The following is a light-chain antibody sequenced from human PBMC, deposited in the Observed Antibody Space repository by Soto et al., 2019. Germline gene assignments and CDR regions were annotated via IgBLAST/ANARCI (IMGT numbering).Light chain of an antibody. Sequence: DIQMTQSPSSLSASVGDRVTITCRASQSISSYLNWYQQKPGKAPKLLIYAASSLQSGVPSRFSGSGSGTDFTLTISSLQPEDFATYYCQQSYSTPDMYSFGKGTKLEIK. CDR1: QSISSY. J-gene: IGKJ2*01. V-gene: IGKV1-39*01. CDR3: QQSYSTPDMYS. CDR2: AAS.